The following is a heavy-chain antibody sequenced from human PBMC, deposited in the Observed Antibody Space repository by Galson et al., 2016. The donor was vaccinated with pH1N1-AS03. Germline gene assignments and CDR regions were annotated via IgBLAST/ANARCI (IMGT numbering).Heavy chain of an antibody. Sequence: QSGAEVKKPGESLKISCKASGYDFINYWIGWVRQMPGRGLEWLGVIAPRDSDTRYSPSFQGQVTISADNSITTAHLQWDSLKASDTGMYFCARHRQSETYSEAFDIWGQGTMVTVSP. CDR3: ARHRQSETYSEAFDI. D-gene: IGHD2-15*01. J-gene: IGHJ3*02. V-gene: IGHV5-51*01. CDR1: GYDFINYW. CDR2: IAPRDSDT.